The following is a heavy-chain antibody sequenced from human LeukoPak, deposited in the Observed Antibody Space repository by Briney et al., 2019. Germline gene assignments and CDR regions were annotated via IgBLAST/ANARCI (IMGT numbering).Heavy chain of an antibody. D-gene: IGHD1-7*01. CDR2: INIDERIT. Sequence: PGGSLRLSCAASGFSFSTQRMHWVRQAPGKGLVWVSYINIDERITGYADSVKGRFTISRDNAKNTLYLQMNSLRGEDTAAYYCARYNWNYDYFDYWGQGALVAVSS. J-gene: IGHJ4*02. CDR3: ARYNWNYDYFDY. V-gene: IGHV3-74*01. CDR1: GFSFSTQR.